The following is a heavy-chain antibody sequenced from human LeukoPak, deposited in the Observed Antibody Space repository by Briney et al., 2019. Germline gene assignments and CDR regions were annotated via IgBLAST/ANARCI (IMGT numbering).Heavy chain of an antibody. CDR1: GGSISSSSYY. J-gene: IGHJ4*02. CDR3: ARVTDGSGRNYPYYFDY. D-gene: IGHD3-10*01. CDR2: IYYSGST. V-gene: IGHV4-39*07. Sequence: SETLSLTCTVSGGSISSSSYYWGWIRQPPGKGLEWIGSIYYSGSTYYNPSLKSRVTISVDTSKNQFSLKLSSVTAADTAVYYCARVTDGSGRNYPYYFDYWGQGTLVTVSS.